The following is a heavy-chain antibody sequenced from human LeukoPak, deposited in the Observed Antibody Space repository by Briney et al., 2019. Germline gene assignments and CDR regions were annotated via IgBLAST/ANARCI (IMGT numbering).Heavy chain of an antibody. CDR1: GFTFSSYG. D-gene: IGHD3-22*01. V-gene: IGHV3-30*18. CDR3: AKDFNYYDSSGLQFDP. CDR2: ISYDGSNK. Sequence: PGRSLRLSCAASGFTFSSYGMHWVRQAPGKGLECVAVISYDGSNKYYADSVKGRFTISRDNSKNTLYLQMNSLRAEDTAVYYCAKDFNYYDSSGLQFDPWGQGTLVTVSS. J-gene: IGHJ5*02.